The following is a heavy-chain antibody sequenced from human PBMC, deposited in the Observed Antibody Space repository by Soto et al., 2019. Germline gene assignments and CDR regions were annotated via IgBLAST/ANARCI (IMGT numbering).Heavy chain of an antibody. CDR1: GFTFSSYA. J-gene: IGHJ4*02. CDR2: ISGSDDST. Sequence: EVQLLESGGGLVQPGASLRLSCAASGFTFSSYAMSWVRQAPGKGLEWVSVISGSDDSTYYADSVKGRFTISKDNSKNTLYLQMNSLRAEVTAVYQCAKRCSSSTFDSWGQGIMVTVSS. CDR3: AKRCSSSTFDS. V-gene: IGHV3-23*01. D-gene: IGHD6-6*01.